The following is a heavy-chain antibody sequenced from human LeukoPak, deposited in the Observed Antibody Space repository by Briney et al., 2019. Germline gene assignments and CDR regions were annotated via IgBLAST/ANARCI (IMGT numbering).Heavy chain of an antibody. CDR3: ARDLLAEYYYGSGSYSLGY. CDR1: GGTLSSYT. CDR2: IIPILGIA. J-gene: IGHJ4*02. V-gene: IGHV1-69*04. D-gene: IGHD3-10*01. Sequence: SVKVSCKASGGTLSSYTISWVRQAPGQGLEWMGRIIPILGIANYAQKFQGRVTITADKSTSTAYMELSSLRSEDTAVYYCARDLLAEYYYGSGSYSLGYWGQGTLVTVSS.